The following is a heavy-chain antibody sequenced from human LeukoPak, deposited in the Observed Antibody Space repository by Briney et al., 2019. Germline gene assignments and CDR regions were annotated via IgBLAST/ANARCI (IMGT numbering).Heavy chain of an antibody. Sequence: PGGSLRLSCAAPGFTFTSYWMSWVRQAPGKGLEWVANIKQDGSEKYYVDSVKGPFTISRDNAKNSLYLQMDSLRAEDTAVYYCARGSLWFAYWGQGTLVTVSS. V-gene: IGHV3-7*02. J-gene: IGHJ4*02. CDR3: ARGSLWFAY. D-gene: IGHD3-10*01. CDR2: IKQDGSEK. CDR1: GFTFTSYW.